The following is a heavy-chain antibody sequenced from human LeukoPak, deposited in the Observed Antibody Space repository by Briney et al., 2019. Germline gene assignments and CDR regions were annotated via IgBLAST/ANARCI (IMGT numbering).Heavy chain of an antibody. CDR2: ISGSGSHT. V-gene: IGHV3-23*01. J-gene: IGHJ4*02. CDR1: GFSFSGYA. Sequence: GGSLRLSCAASGFSFSGYAMSWVRQAPGKGLEWVSSISGSGSHTYHADSVKGRFTISRDNSKNTLYLQMNSLRAEDTAVYYCAKVDAAGTYYFDYWGQGTLVTVSS. D-gene: IGHD6-13*01. CDR3: AKVDAAGTYYFDY.